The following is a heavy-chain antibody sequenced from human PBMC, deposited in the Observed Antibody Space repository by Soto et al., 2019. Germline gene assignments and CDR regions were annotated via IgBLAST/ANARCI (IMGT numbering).Heavy chain of an antibody. Sequence: SHTLSRTHTLSGGSITLSCCTCILQPSGMGMEWIGYIYYSGSTNYNPSLKSRVTISVDTSKNQFSLKLSSVTAADTAVYYCARDNGYGLGIPSWGDAFDIWGQETMVTVSS. D-gene: IGHD3-10*01. CDR1: GGSITLSC. V-gene: IGHV4-59*12. CDR2: IYYSGST. J-gene: IGHJ3*02. CDR3: ARDNGYGLGIPSWGDAFDI.